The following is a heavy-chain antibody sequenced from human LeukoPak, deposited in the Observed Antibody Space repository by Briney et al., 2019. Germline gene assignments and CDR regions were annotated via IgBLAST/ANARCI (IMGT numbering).Heavy chain of an antibody. D-gene: IGHD3-22*01. J-gene: IGHJ4*02. CDR2: ISGSGGST. CDR3: AKGSPYYYDSSGYYLN. V-gene: IGHV3-23*01. CDR1: GFTFSSYA. Sequence: GGSLRLSCAGSGFTFSSYAMSWVRQAPGKGLEWVSAISGSGGSTYYADSVKGRFTISRDNSKNTLYLQMNSLRAEDTAVYCCAKGSPYYYDSSGYYLNWGQGTLVTVSS.